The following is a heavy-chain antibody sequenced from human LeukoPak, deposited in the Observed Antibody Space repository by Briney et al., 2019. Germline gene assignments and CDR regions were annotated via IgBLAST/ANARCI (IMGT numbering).Heavy chain of an antibody. V-gene: IGHV3-21*01. CDR3: ARDLTPYYDILTGPSWGYGMDV. J-gene: IGHJ6*04. D-gene: IGHD3-9*01. CDR1: GFTFSSYS. Sequence: PEGSLRLSCAASGFTFSSYSMNWVRQAPGKGLEWVSSISSSSSYIYYADSVKGRFTISRDNAKNSLYLQMNSLRAEDTAVYYCARDLTPYYDILTGPSWGYGMDVWGKGTTVTVSS. CDR2: ISSSSSYI.